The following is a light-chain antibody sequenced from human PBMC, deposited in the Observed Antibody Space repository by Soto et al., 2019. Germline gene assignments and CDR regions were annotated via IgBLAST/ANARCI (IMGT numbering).Light chain of an antibody. Sequence: EIVLTQSPGTLSLSPGERVTLSCRASQSVSSNYLAWYQQKPGQAPRLLIYGASSRATGIPDRFSGSGSGTDFTLSINRLEPEDFAVYYCQQYGSSLSITFGQGTRLEIK. V-gene: IGKV3-20*01. CDR1: QSVSSNY. J-gene: IGKJ5*01. CDR3: QQYGSSLSIT. CDR2: GAS.